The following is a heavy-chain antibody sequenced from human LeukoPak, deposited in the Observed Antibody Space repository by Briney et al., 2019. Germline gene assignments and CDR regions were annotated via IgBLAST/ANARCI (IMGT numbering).Heavy chain of an antibody. CDR3: ARLVRDAFDI. V-gene: IGHV3-53*01. J-gene: IGHJ3*02. CDR1: GFTVSSNY. Sequence: GSLRLSCAASGFTVSSNYMNWVRQAPGKGLEWVSVITSGGNTYYADSVKGRLTTSRDNSKNTLYVQMNSLRAEDTAVYYCARLVRDAFDIWGQGTMVTVSS. CDR2: ITSGGNT.